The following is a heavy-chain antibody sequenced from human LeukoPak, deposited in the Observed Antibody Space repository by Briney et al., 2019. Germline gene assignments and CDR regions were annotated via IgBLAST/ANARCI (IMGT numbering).Heavy chain of an antibody. D-gene: IGHD3-10*01. Sequence: GGSLRLSCAASGFPFSSYAMSWFRQTPGKGLEWVSSIIASGGTTYYADPVKGRFTISRDNSKNTVYLQMNTLRAEDTAVYYCAKGAGGSYGLYYSDYWGQGALVTVSS. J-gene: IGHJ4*02. CDR1: GFPFSSYA. CDR3: AKGAGGSYGLYYSDY. CDR2: IIASGGTT. V-gene: IGHV3-23*01.